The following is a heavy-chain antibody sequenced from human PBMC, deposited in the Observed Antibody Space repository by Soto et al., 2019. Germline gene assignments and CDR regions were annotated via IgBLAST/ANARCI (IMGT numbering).Heavy chain of an antibody. Sequence: GGSLRLSCAASGFTFSSYAMSWVRQAPGKGLEWVSAISGSGGSTYYADSVKGRFTISRDNSKNTLYLQMNSLRAEDTAVYYCAKVQGVYCSSTSCYYPHWGQGTLVTVSS. V-gene: IGHV3-23*01. CDR3: AKVQGVYCSSTSCYYPH. CDR2: ISGSGGST. CDR1: GFTFSSYA. D-gene: IGHD2-2*01. J-gene: IGHJ4*02.